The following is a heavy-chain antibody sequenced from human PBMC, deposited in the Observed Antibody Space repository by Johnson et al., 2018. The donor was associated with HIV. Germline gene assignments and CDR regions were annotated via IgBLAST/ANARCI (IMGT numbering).Heavy chain of an antibody. J-gene: IGHJ3*02. V-gene: IGHV3-30*02. CDR2: IRYDRSNK. Sequence: QVQLVESGGGVVQPGGSLRLSCAASGFTFSSYGMHWVRQAPGKGLEWVALIRYDRSNKYYADSVKGRFTVSRDNSKNTLYLQMNSLRAEDTAVYYCARVRLPDAFDIWGQGTMVTVSS. CDR1: GFTFSSYG. CDR3: ARVRLPDAFDI.